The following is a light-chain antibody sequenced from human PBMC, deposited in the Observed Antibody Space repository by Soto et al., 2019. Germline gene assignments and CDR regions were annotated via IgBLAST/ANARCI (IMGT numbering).Light chain of an antibody. CDR1: TSDVGDYNF. J-gene: IGLJ2*01. Sequence: QSALTQPASVSGSPRQSITLSCTGTTSDVGDYNFVSWYQQHPGKAPKLIIYDVSNRPSGVSNSFSGSKSGNTASLTIAGLHAENDAAYYCSSYSSSSTLGVFGGGTQLTVL. V-gene: IGLV2-14*01. CDR2: DVS. CDR3: SSYSSSSTLGV.